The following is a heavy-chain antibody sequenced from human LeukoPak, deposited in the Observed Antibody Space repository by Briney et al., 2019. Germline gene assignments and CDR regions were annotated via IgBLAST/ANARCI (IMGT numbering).Heavy chain of an antibody. D-gene: IGHD4-11*01. Sequence: GGTLRLSCAASGFTFSSYGMSWVRQAPGKGLEWVSAISGSGGSTYYADSVKGRFTISRDNAKNSLYLQMNSLTVEDTALYYCARRLQPYYYMDVWGKGTTVTVSS. V-gene: IGHV3-23*01. CDR3: ARRLQPYYYMDV. CDR2: ISGSGGST. J-gene: IGHJ6*03. CDR1: GFTFSSYG.